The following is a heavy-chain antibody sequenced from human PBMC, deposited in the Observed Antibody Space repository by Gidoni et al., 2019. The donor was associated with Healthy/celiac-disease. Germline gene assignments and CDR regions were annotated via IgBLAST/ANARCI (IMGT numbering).Heavy chain of an antibody. CDR3: ARDAYYYDSSGLPGYWYFDL. CDR1: GFTVSSNH. CDR2: SYSVGRT. Sequence: EVQLVESGGGSVQHGGSLRLFCAAHGFTVSSNHMSWVRQAPGQGLEWVSVSYSVGRTHYADSVQGRFTISRDNSKNTLYLQINSLRVEDTAVYYCARDAYYYDSSGLPGYWYFDLWGRGTLVTVSS. V-gene: IGHV3-66*02. D-gene: IGHD3-22*01. J-gene: IGHJ2*01.